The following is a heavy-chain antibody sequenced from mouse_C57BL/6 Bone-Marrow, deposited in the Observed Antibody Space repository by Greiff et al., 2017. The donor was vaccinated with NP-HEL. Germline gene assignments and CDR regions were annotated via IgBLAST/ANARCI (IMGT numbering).Heavy chain of an antibody. V-gene: IGHV2-5*01. J-gene: IGHJ2*01. CDR2: IWRGGST. Sequence: VQVVESGPGLVQPSQSLSITCTVSGFSLTSYGVHWVRQSPGKGLEWLGVIWRGGSTDYNAAFMSRLSITKDNSKSQVFFKMNSLQADDTAIYYCAKGPETAQTYFDYWGQGTTLTVSS. CDR1: GFSLTSYG. D-gene: IGHD3-2*02. CDR3: AKGPETAQTYFDY.